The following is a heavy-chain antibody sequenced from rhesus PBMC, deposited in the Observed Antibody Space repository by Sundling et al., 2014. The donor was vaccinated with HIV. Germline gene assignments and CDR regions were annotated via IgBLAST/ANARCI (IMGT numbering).Heavy chain of an antibody. J-gene: IGHJ6*01. Sequence: EVQLVESGGGAVQPGGSLRLSCVASGFTFDDYAMHWVRQAPGKGLEWVSSLTWSGDTTYYADSVKGRFTISRDNAKNSLYLQMDSLRAEDTAFYYCARRANRNFGSYALDSWGQGVVVTVSS. CDR1: GFTFDDYA. CDR3: ARRANRNFGSYALDS. V-gene: IGHV3-201*01. CDR2: LTWSGDTT. D-gene: IGHD1-26*01.